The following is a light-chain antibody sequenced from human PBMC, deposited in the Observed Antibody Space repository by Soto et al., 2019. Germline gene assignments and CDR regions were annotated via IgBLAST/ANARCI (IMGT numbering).Light chain of an antibody. CDR2: AAS. Sequence: DIQVTQSPSSLSASAGDRVTITCRASRSISNHLNWYQQKPGKAPKLLIYAASSLQSGVPSRFSGSGSGTDFTLTITSLQPEDFATYYCQQSYIMSEGYTFGQGTKLEIK. J-gene: IGKJ2*01. CDR1: RSISNH. CDR3: QQSYIMSEGYT. V-gene: IGKV1-39*01.